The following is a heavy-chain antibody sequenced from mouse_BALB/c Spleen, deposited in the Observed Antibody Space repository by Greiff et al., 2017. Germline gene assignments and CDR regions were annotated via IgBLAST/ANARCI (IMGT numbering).Heavy chain of an antibody. J-gene: IGHJ4*01. CDR1: GYAFTNYL. CDR3: ARYRYDVGAMDY. D-gene: IGHD2-14*01. Sequence: VQLVESGAELVRPGTSVKVSCKASGYAFTNYLIEWVKQRPGQGLEWIGVINPGSGGTNYNEKFKGKATLTADKSSSTAYMQLSSLTSDDSAVYFCARYRYDVGAMDYWGQGTSVTVSS. V-gene: IGHV1-54*01. CDR2: INPGSGGT.